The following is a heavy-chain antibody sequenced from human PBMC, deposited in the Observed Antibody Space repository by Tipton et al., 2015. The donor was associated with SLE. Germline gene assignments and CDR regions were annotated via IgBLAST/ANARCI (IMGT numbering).Heavy chain of an antibody. D-gene: IGHD3-9*01. Sequence: TLSLTCTVSGGSISSSSYYWGWIRQPPGKGLEWIGEINHSGSTNYNPSLKSRVTISVDTSKNQFSLKLSSVTAADTAVYYCARLTTGYPSWGQGTLVTVSS. J-gene: IGHJ5*02. CDR2: INHSGST. CDR1: GGSISSSSYY. V-gene: IGHV4-39*07. CDR3: ARLTTGYPS.